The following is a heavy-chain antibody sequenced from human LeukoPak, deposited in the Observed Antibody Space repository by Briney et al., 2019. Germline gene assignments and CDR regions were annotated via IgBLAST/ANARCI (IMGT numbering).Heavy chain of an antibody. V-gene: IGHV3-66*01. CDR3: ARSSIRFDY. Sequence: PGGSLRLSCAASGFTFSSYAMSWVRQAPGKGLEWVSVIYSGGSTYYADSVKGRFTISRDNSKNTLYLQMNSLRAEDTAVYYCARSSIRFDYWGQGTLVTVSS. J-gene: IGHJ4*02. D-gene: IGHD1-14*01. CDR1: GFTFSSYA. CDR2: IYSGGST.